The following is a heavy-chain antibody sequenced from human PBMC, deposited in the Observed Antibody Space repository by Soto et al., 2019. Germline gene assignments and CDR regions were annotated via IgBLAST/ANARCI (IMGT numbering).Heavy chain of an antibody. Sequence: GGSLRLSCAASGFTFSSYGMHWVRQAPGKGLEWVAVIWYDGSNKYYADSVKGRFTISRDNSKNTLYLQMNSLRAEDTAVYYCARVICSGGSCPVGAFDIWGQGTMVTVSS. CDR2: IWYDGSNK. CDR3: ARVICSGGSCPVGAFDI. D-gene: IGHD2-15*01. CDR1: GFTFSSYG. J-gene: IGHJ3*02. V-gene: IGHV3-33*01.